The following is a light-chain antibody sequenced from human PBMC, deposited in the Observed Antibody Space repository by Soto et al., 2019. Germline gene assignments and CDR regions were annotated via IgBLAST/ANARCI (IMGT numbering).Light chain of an antibody. CDR3: QHRSNWPPEIT. J-gene: IGKJ5*01. V-gene: IGKV3D-20*02. CDR2: DVS. CDR1: QSVSSNY. Sequence: EIVLTQSPGTLSLSPGERASLSCRASQSVSSNYLAWYQQKSGQAPSLLIYDVSRRATGIPERFSGSGSGTDFTLIISRLEPEDFAVYYCQHRSNWPPEITFGQGTRLEIK.